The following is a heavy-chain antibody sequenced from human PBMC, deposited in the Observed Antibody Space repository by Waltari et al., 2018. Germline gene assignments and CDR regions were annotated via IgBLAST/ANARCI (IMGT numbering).Heavy chain of an antibody. CDR1: GDSITGYY. CDR3: ARLSNNDLGQNWFDP. Sequence: QVQLQESGPGLVKPSETLSLTCTVSGDSITGYYWSWIRQPAGKGLEWIGRIYSSGSTDYNPSLKSRVTMSVDTSKKQFSLRLTSVTAADTAMYYCARLSNNDLGQNWFDPWGQGTLVTVSS. CDR2: IYSSGST. D-gene: IGHD3-16*01. J-gene: IGHJ5*02. V-gene: IGHV4-4*07.